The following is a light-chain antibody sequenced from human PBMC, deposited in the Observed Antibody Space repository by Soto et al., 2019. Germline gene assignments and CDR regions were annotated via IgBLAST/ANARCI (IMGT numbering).Light chain of an antibody. CDR2: EVT. CDR3: SSYAGSDNLRV. CDR1: SSDIGGYDF. Sequence: QSALTQPPSASGSPGQSVTISCTGTSSDIGGYDFVSWFQQHPGQAPKLMLYEVTKRPSGVPDRFSGSKSGNTASLTVSGLQPEDEADYYCSSYAGSDNLRVFGGGTQLTVL. V-gene: IGLV2-8*01. J-gene: IGLJ3*02.